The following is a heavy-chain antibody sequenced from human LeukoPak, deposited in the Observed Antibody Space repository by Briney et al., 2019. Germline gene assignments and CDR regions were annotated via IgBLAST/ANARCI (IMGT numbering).Heavy chain of an antibody. D-gene: IGHD1-26*01. CDR3: ASQGALRRNAFDI. Sequence: SETLSLTCSVSGGSISSSNYYWGWFRQPPGKGLEWIGSLYYTGSTYYNPSLKSRVTISGDTSKNHFSLRLSSMTAADTAVYYCASQGALRRNAFDIWGQGTMVTVSS. J-gene: IGHJ3*02. CDR1: GGSISSSNYY. V-gene: IGHV4-39*07. CDR2: LYYTGST.